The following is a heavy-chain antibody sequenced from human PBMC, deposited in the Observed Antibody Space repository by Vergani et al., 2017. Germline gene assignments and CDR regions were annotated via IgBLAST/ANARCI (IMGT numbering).Heavy chain of an antibody. V-gene: IGHV3-33*01. CDR1: GFTLSSHA. CDR3: ARSGYCTDGVCYMTYYYYMYV. CDR2: IWYDGSKE. Sequence: QVQLEESGGGVVQPGRSLRLSCAASGFTLSSHAMHWVRQAPGKGLEWVAFIWYDGSKEYYADSVKGRFTISRDNSKNTLYLQMNSLRDADTAVYYCARSGYCTDGVCYMTYYYYMYVWGKGTAITVSS. D-gene: IGHD2-8*01. J-gene: IGHJ6*03.